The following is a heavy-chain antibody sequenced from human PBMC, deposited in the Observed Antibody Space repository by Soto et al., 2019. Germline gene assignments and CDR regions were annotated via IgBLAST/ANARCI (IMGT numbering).Heavy chain of an antibody. D-gene: IGHD1-7*01. Sequence: QVQLQESGPGLVKPSGTLSLTCAVSGGSFTSNNWWTWVRQPPGQGLEWIGEIYRTGSTNYNPSLKIRGTISLDKAENQFSLKVTSLTAADTAVYYCASRDPGTSVDYWGQGTLCTVSS. CDR2: IYRTGST. CDR1: GGSFTSNNW. CDR3: ASRDPGTSVDY. V-gene: IGHV4-4*02. J-gene: IGHJ4*02.